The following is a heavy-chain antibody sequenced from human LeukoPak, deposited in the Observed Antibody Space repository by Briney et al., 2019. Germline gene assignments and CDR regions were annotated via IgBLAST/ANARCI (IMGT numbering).Heavy chain of an antibody. J-gene: IGHJ4*02. CDR1: GFTFDDYA. V-gene: IGHV3-9*01. Sequence: GGSLRLSCAASGFTFDDYAMHWVRQTPGKGLEWVSGISWNSGNIGYADSVKGRFTISRDSAKSSLYLQMNSLRPEDTALYYCAKAMSYSSSTVADHWGLGTLVTVSS. CDR3: AKAMSYSSSTVADH. D-gene: IGHD6-6*01. CDR2: ISWNSGNI.